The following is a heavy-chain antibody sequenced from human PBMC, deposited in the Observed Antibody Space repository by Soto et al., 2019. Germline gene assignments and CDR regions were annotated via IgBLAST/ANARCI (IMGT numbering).Heavy chain of an antibody. CDR1: GGTFNSHA. CDR2: LIPVLGTA. CDR3: ARGDLGGGYYAKFDH. D-gene: IGHD1-26*01. V-gene: IGHV1-69*06. Sequence: QVQLVQSGAEVKKPGSSVTVSCKASGGTFNSHAVNWVRRAPGQGLEWMGGLIPVLGTANYAQKFQGRLTITADSSKTTTNMEHTSLVSEDTAVYYCARGDLGGGYYAKFDHWGQGTLVTVSS. J-gene: IGHJ4*02.